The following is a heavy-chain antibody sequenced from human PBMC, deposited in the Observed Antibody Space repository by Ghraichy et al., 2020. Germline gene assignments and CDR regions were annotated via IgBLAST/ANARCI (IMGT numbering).Heavy chain of an antibody. J-gene: IGHJ4*02. CDR1: GYTFTSYD. CDR2: MNPNSGDT. D-gene: IGHD3-22*01. V-gene: IGHV1-8*01. Sequence: GESLNISCKASGYTFTSYDINWVRLATGQGLEWMGYMNPNSGDTGYAQKFQGRVTMTRNTSISTAYMELTSLRSEDPAVYYCGRTTKIGVRKDWMVYWGQGALVTVSS. CDR3: GRTTKIGVRKDWMVY.